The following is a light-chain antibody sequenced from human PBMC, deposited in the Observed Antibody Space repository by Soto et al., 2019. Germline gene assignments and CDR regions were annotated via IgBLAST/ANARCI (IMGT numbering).Light chain of an antibody. V-gene: IGKV3-20*01. CDR3: QYYGSSPWT. Sequence: EIVLTQSPGTLSLSPGERGTLSCRASQSVSSNYLAWYQQKPGQAPRLLIYSAFSRATGIPDRLSGSGSGTDFTLTISRLEPEDFAVYYCQYYGSSPWTFGQGTKVELK. CDR1: QSVSSNY. J-gene: IGKJ1*01. CDR2: SAF.